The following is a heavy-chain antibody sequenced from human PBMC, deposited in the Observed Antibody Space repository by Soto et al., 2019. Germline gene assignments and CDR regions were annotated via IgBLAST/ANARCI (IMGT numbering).Heavy chain of an antibody. J-gene: IGHJ3*02. CDR3: TTLPEYYYDSSGYGSPDAFDI. V-gene: IGHV3-15*07. D-gene: IGHD3-22*01. CDR2: IKSKTDGGTT. Sequence: PGGSLRLSCAASGFTFSNAWMNWVRQAPGKGLEWVGRIKSKTDGGTTDYAAPVKGRFTISRDDSKNTLYLQMNSLKTEDTAVYYCTTLPEYYYDSSGYGSPDAFDIWGQGTMVTVSS. CDR1: GFTFSNAW.